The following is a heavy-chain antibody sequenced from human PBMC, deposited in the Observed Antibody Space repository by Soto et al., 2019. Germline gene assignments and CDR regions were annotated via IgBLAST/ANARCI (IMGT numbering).Heavy chain of an antibody. V-gene: IGHV3-7*05. CDR2: IKQDGSEK. J-gene: IGHJ5*02. D-gene: IGHD3-22*01. Sequence: GGSLRLSCAASGFTFSSYWMSWVRQAPGKGLEWVANIKQDGSEKYYVDSVKGRFTISRDNAKNSLYLQMNSLRAEDTAVYYCARALADYYDSSGYCWFDPWGQGTLVTVSS. CDR1: GFTFSSYW. CDR3: ARALADYYDSSGYCWFDP.